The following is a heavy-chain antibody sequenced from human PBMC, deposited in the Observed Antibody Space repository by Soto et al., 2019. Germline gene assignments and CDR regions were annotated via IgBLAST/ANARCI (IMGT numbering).Heavy chain of an antibody. V-gene: IGHV1-69*13. CDR1: GGTSSSYV. CDR3: ARDYTSSYTYDSTNHGCFAF. Sequence: SVKVSCKASGGTSSSYVISWVRQAPGQGLEWMGGIIPMFGTPIYAQKFQGRVSITADASTSTAYLELSSLRSEDSAVYYCARDYTSSYTYDSTNHGCFAFWGLGTLVSVSS. J-gene: IGHJ4*02. D-gene: IGHD3-22*01. CDR2: IIPMFGTP.